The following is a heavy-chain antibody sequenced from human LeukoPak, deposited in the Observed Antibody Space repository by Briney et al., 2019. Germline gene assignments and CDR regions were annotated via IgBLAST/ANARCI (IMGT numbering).Heavy chain of an antibody. D-gene: IGHD5-18*01. V-gene: IGHV3-21*01. CDR3: ARGGDNYGYIFDY. CDR1: GFTFDEYA. CDR2: ISSSSIYI. J-gene: IGHJ4*02. Sequence: GGSLRLSCAVSGFTFDEYAMYWVRQAPGKGLEWVSSISSSSIYIYYADSVKGRFTISRDNAKNSLYLQMNNLRAEDTAVYYCARGGDNYGYIFDYWGQGTLVTVSS.